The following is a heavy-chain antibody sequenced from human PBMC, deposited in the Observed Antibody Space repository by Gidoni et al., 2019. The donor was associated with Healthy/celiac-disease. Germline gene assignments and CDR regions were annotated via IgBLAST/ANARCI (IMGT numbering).Heavy chain of an antibody. CDR2: ISGSGGST. CDR3: AGGDTAMANS. J-gene: IGHJ5*02. V-gene: IGHV3-23*01. Sequence: GKGLECVSAISGSGGSTYYADSVKGRFTISRDNSKNTLYLQMNSLRAEDTAVYYGAGGDTAMANSWGQGTLVTVSS. D-gene: IGHD5-18*01.